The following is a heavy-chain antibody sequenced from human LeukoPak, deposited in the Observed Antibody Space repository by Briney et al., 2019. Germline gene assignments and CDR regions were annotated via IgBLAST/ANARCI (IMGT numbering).Heavy chain of an antibody. D-gene: IGHD1-26*01. Sequence: PSETLSLTCTVSGGSISSYYWSWIRQPAGKGLEWIGRIYASGNTNCNPSLKSQITMSVDTSKNQFSLKMNSVTAADTGVYYCARAGRGSSARNGFDIWGQGTMVTVSS. V-gene: IGHV4-4*07. J-gene: IGHJ3*02. CDR2: IYASGNT. CDR1: GGSISSYY. CDR3: ARAGRGSSARNGFDI.